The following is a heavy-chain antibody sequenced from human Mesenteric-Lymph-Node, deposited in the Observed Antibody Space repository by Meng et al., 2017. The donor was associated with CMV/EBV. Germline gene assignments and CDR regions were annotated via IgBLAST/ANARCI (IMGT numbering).Heavy chain of an antibody. CDR2: INPNSGGT. V-gene: IGHV1-2*02. J-gene: IGHJ4*02. CDR3: ARGYYNSNGYPLDY. CDR1: GYTFTGYY. Sequence: ASVKVSCKASGYTFTGYYMHWVRQAPGQGLEWMGWINPNSGGTNYAQKFQGRVTLTTDTSTNTASMDLFRLRSDDTAVYFCARGYYNSNGYPLDYWGQGTLVTVSS. D-gene: IGHD3-22*01.